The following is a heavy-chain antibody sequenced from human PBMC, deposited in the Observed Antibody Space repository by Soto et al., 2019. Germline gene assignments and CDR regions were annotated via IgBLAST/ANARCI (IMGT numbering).Heavy chain of an antibody. J-gene: IGHJ6*02. Sequence: PGGSLRLSCAASGFTFSSYGMHWVRQAPGKGLEWVAVISYDGSNKYYADSVKGRFTISRDNSKNTLYLQMNSLRAEDTAVYYCAGRRFKQYYYGMDVWGQGTTVTVSS. V-gene: IGHV3-30*03. D-gene: IGHD3-3*01. CDR1: GFTFSSYG. CDR2: ISYDGSNK. CDR3: AGRRFKQYYYGMDV.